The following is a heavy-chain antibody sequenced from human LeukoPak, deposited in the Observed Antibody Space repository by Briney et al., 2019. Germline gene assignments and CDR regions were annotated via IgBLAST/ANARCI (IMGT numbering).Heavy chain of an antibody. Sequence: GGSLRLSCAASGFTLNYYWMNWVRQAPGKGLEWVANTNQDGSEKFYVDSVKGRFNISRDNTKNSLYLQMNSLRAEDTAVYYCASGGFSSTWALEYWGQGTLVTVSS. J-gene: IGHJ4*02. CDR3: ASGGFSSTWALEY. D-gene: IGHD2-2*01. CDR2: TNQDGSEK. CDR1: GFTLNYYW. V-gene: IGHV3-7*01.